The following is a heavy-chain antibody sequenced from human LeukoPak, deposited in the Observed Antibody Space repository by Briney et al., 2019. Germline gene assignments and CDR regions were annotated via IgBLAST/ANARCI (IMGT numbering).Heavy chain of an antibody. CDR3: ARHVSQGDLAARFGGPNWFDP. J-gene: IGHJ5*02. Sequence: SETLSLTCTVSGGSISSYYWSWIRQPPGKGLEWIGYIYYSGSTNYNPSLKGRVTISVDTSKNQFSLKLSSVTAADTAVYYCARHVSQGDLAARFGGPNWFDPWGQGTLVTVSS. V-gene: IGHV4-59*08. D-gene: IGHD2-15*01. CDR2: IYYSGST. CDR1: GGSISSYY.